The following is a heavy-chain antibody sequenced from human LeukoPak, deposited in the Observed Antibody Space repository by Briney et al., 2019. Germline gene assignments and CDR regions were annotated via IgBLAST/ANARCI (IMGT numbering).Heavy chain of an antibody. CDR1: GFTFSGYY. CDR3: ARDREVVAFDI. D-gene: IGHD2-15*01. Sequence: GGSLRLSCAASGFTFSGYYMSWVRQAPGKGLEWVSYISGSTTYTNYADSVRGRFTISRDNSKNSLYLQMNSLRAEDTAVYYCARDREVVAFDIWGQGTMVTVSS. J-gene: IGHJ3*02. CDR2: ISGSTTYT. V-gene: IGHV3-11*05.